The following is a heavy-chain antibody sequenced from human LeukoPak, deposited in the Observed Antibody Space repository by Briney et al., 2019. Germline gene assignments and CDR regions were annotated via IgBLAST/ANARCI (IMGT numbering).Heavy chain of an antibody. CDR1: GGTFSSYA. D-gene: IGHD3-16*01. V-gene: IGHV1-69*13. CDR2: IIPIFGTA. Sequence: GASVKVSCKASGGTFSSYAISWVRQAPGQGLEWMGGIIPIFGTANYAQKFQGRVTITADESTSTAYMELSSLRSEDTAVYYCAGSLPGGDYGEYFDYWGQGTLVTVSS. CDR3: AGSLPGGDYGEYFDY. J-gene: IGHJ4*02.